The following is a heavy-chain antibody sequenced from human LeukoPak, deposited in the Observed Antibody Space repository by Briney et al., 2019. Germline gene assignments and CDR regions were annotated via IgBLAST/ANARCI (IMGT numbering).Heavy chain of an antibody. Sequence: ASVKVSCKVSGYTLTELSMHWVRQAPGKGLEWLGGVDPDDGETIYAQKFQGRVTMTEDTSTDTAYMELSSLRSEDTAVYYCARDYSSGVYYFDYWGQGTLVTVSS. J-gene: IGHJ4*02. CDR2: VDPDDGET. D-gene: IGHD3-22*01. CDR3: ARDYSSGVYYFDY. CDR1: GYTLTELS. V-gene: IGHV1-24*01.